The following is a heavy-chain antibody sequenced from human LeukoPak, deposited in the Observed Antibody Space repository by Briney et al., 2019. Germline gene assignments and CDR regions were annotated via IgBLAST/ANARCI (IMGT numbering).Heavy chain of an antibody. CDR1: GFTFSSFW. CDR3: ARDYDSSGYYGTFFDY. V-gene: IGHV3-74*01. Sequence: PGGSLRLSCAASGFTFSSFWMYWVRQAPGKGLVWVSRISSDGSSTTYADSVEGRFTISRDNAKNSLYLQMNSLGAEDTAVYYCARDYDSSGYYGTFFDYWGQGTLVTVSS. D-gene: IGHD3-22*01. CDR2: ISSDGSST. J-gene: IGHJ4*02.